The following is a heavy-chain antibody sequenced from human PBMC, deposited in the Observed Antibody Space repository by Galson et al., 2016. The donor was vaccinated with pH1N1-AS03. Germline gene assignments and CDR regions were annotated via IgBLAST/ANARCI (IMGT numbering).Heavy chain of an antibody. V-gene: IGHV1-69*06. J-gene: IGHJ4*02. Sequence: SVKVSCKASGDTFKTYSISWVRQAPGQGLEWMGRIIPIFDTPKYAQKFKGRVTITADNLELSSLRSDDTAVYYCARDNYYDTGAFYGHFDFWGQGTLLVVSS. CDR2: IIPIFDTP. CDR3: ARDNYYDTGAFYGHFDF. D-gene: IGHD3-22*01. CDR1: GDTFKTYS.